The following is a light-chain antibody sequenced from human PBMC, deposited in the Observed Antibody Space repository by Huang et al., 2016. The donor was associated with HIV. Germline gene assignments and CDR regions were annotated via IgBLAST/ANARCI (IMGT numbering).Light chain of an antibody. J-gene: IGKJ4*01. Sequence: EIVLTQSPATLSLSPGERATLSCRASENRFNYLAWYQQKPGQAPRLLIYDASNRATGIPSRFSGSGSGTDFTLTISSLEPEDFAVYYCQQRSNWPRTFGGGTKVEIK. CDR2: DAS. CDR3: QQRSNWPRT. V-gene: IGKV3-11*01. CDR1: ENRFNY.